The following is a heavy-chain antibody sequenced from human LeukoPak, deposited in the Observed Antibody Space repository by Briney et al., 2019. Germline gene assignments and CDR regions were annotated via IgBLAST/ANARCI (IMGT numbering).Heavy chain of an antibody. D-gene: IGHD6-13*01. CDR3: ARGGSSWLGYYGMDV. CDR1: GFTFSSYA. CDR2: ISYDGSNK. V-gene: IGHV3-30-3*01. J-gene: IGHJ6*02. Sequence: PGGSLRLSCAASGFTFSSYAMHWVRQAPGKGLEWVAVISYDGSNKYYADSVKGRFTISRDNSKDTLYLQMNSLRAEDTAVYYCARGGSSWLGYYGMDVWGQGTTVTVSS.